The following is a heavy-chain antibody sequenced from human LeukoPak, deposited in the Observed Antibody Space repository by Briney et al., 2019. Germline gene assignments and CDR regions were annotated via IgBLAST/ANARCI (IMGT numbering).Heavy chain of an antibody. D-gene: IGHD6-13*01. V-gene: IGHV3-23*01. Sequence: GGSLRLSCAASAFPFGSYAMSWVRQAPGKGLEWVSTINTSGGNTYYTDSVKGRFTISRDNSKNTLYLQMNSLRAEDTAVYYCAKDWPGAGTHSWGQGTPVTVSS. CDR2: INTSGGNT. J-gene: IGHJ4*02. CDR3: AKDWPGAGTHS. CDR1: AFPFGSYA.